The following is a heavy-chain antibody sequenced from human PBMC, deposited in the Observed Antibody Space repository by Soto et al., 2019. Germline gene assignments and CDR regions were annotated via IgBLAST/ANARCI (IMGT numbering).Heavy chain of an antibody. CDR2: IIPIFGTA. V-gene: IGHV1-69*06. Sequence: GASVKVSCKASGGTFSSYAISWVRQAPGQGLEWVGGIIPIFGTANYAQKFQGRVTITADKSTSTAYMELSSLRSEDTAVYYCARDASSGYYYTAFDIWGQGTMVTVSS. CDR3: ARDASSGYYYTAFDI. CDR1: GGTFSSYA. D-gene: IGHD3-22*01. J-gene: IGHJ3*02.